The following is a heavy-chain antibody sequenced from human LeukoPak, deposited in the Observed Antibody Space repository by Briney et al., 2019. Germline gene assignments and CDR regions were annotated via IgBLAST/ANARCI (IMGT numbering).Heavy chain of an antibody. D-gene: IGHD3-3*01. CDR3: ARGGSGIFGVVIREYYFDY. CDR1: GYTFTGYY. J-gene: IGHJ4*02. V-gene: IGHV1-2*02. Sequence: ASVKVSCKASGYTFTGYYMHWVRPAPGQGLEWMGWINPNSGGTNYAQKFQGRVTMTRDTSISTAYMELSRLRSDDTAVYYCARGGSGIFGVVIREYYFDYWGQGTLVTVSS. CDR2: INPNSGGT.